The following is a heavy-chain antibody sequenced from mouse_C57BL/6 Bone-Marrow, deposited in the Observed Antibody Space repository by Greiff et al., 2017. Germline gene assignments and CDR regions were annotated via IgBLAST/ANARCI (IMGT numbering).Heavy chain of an antibody. CDR1: GFTFSSYA. V-gene: IGHV5-4*03. CDR2: ISDGGSYT. D-gene: IGHD2-1*01. CDR3: ARNRINGNLFDY. J-gene: IGHJ2*01. Sequence: EVKLVESGGGLVKPGGSLKLSCAASGFTFSSYAMSWVRQTPEKRLEWVATISDGGSYTYYPDNVKGRFTISRDNAKNNLYLQMSHLKSEDTAMYYCARNRINGNLFDYGGQGTTRTVSS.